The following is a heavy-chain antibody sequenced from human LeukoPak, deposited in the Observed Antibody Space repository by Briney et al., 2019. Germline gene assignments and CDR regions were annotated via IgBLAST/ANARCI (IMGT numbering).Heavy chain of an antibody. J-gene: IGHJ4*02. D-gene: IGHD2-2*01. CDR3: AKERNARGALDY. V-gene: IGHV3-7*05. CDR2: IKQDGSEK. CDR1: GFTFSSYW. Sequence: GGSLRLSCAASGFTFSSYWMNWVRQAPGKGLEWVAYIKQDGSEKYYVDSVKGRFTISRDNAKNSLYLQMDSLRAEDTAVYYCAKERNARGALDYWGRGTLVTVSS.